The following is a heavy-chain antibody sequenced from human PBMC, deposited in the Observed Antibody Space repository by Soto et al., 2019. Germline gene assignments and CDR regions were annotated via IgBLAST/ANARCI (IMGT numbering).Heavy chain of an antibody. D-gene: IGHD3-10*01. J-gene: IGHJ4*02. CDR2: IYYSGST. CDR3: ARAGSYRSFDY. Sequence: QVQLQESGPGLVKPSETLSLTCSVSGGSVSSGGYYWSWIRQPPGKGLEWIGCIYYSGSTDYNPSLKSRVTMSLDKSKNQFSLKLNSVTAADTAVYFCARAGSYRSFDYWGQGTLVTVSS. CDR1: GGSVSSGGYY. V-gene: IGHV4-61*08.